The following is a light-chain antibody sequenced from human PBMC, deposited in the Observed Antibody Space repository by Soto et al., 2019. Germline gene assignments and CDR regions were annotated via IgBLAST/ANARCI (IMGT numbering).Light chain of an antibody. V-gene: IGKV3D-15*01. CDR2: LVS. Sequence: EIEGTQSPGIMSQAPGERPSLSSRASQGLGRNFLPFYQQQPCQPPRLLIFLVSHAATDTPPRCRGRGSGTEFTLTKSSLQSEDFAVYYGQKYNNWPLTFGGGTKVDIK. CDR3: QKYNNWPLT. CDR1: QGLGRN. J-gene: IGKJ4*01.